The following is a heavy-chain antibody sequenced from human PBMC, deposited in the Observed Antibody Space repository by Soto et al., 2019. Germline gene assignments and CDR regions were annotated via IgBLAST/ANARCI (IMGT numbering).Heavy chain of an antibody. V-gene: IGHV4-59*01. CDR2: IYYSGST. D-gene: IGHD4-17*01. J-gene: IGHJ4*02. CDR3: ARGPSGDYFDY. Sequence: SETLSLTCTVSGGSISSYYWSWIRQPPGKGLEWIGYIYYSGSTNYNPSLKSRVTISVDTSKNQFSLKLSSLTAADTAVYYCARGPSGDYFDYWGQGTLVTVS. CDR1: GGSISSYY.